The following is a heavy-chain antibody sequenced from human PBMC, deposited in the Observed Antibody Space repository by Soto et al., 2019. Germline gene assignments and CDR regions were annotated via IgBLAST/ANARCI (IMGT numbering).Heavy chain of an antibody. CDR3: ARQGATAGSRFRR. V-gene: IGHV4-59*01. J-gene: IGHJ4*02. D-gene: IGHD1-26*01. CDR2: IYYSGST. Sequence: SETLSLTCTVSGGSISSYYWSWIRQPPGKGLEWIGYIYYSGSTNYNPSLKSRVTISVDTSKNQFSLKLSSVTAADTAVYYCARQGATAGSRFRRWGQGTLVTVSS. CDR1: GGSISSYY.